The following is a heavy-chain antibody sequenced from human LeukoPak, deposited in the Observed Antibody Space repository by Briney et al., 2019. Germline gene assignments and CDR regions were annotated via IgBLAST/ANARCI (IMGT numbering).Heavy chain of an antibody. CDR1: GFTFSSYR. V-gene: IGHV3-48*02. CDR3: ARAHYGMDV. CDR2: ITGSNTTI. Sequence: GGSLRLSCAASGFTFSSYRMTWVRQAPGKGLEWLSYITGSNTTIYYADSVKGRFLISRDNAKNSLYLRMNSLRDEDTAVYYCARAHYGMDVWGQGTTVTVSS. J-gene: IGHJ6*02.